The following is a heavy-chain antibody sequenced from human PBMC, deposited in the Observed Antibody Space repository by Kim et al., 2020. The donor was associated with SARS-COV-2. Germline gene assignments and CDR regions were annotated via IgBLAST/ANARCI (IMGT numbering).Heavy chain of an antibody. CDR1: GGTFSSYA. V-gene: IGHV1-69*04. D-gene: IGHD6-6*01. CDR3: ARYGAEYSSSKGRGYYYYYMDV. CDR2: IIPILGIA. J-gene: IGHJ6*03. Sequence: SVKVSCKASGGTFSSYAISWVRQAPGQGLEWMGRIIPILGIANYAQKFQGRVTITADKSTSTAYMELSSLRSEDTAVYYCARYGAEYSSSKGRGYYYYYMDVWGKGTTVTVSS.